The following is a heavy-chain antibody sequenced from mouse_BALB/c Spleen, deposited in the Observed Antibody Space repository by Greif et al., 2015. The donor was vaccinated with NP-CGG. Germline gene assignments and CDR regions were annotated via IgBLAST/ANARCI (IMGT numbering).Heavy chain of an antibody. Sequence: QVQLQQSGAELAKPGASVKMSCKASGYTFTSYWMHWVKQRPGQGLEWIGYINPSTGYTEHNQKFKDKATLTADKSSSTAYMQLSSLTSEDSAVYYCARGGITFAYWGQGTLVTVSA. CDR3: ARGGITFAY. CDR1: GYTFTSYW. CDR2: INPSTGYT. D-gene: IGHD1-1*01. J-gene: IGHJ3*01. V-gene: IGHV1-7*01.